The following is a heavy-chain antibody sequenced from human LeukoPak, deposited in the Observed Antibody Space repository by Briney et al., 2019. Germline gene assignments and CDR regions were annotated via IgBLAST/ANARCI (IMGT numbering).Heavy chain of an antibody. CDR1: GFTFSSYS. V-gene: IGHV3-21*04. Sequence: PGGSLRLSCAASGFTFSSYSMNWVRQAPGKGLEWVSSISSSSSYIYYADSVKGRFTISRDNSKNTLFLQMNSLRAEDTAVYYCAKDFKGLTIVSPGTFDYWGQGTLVTVSS. CDR2: ISSSSSYI. CDR3: AKDFKGLTIVSPGTFDY. J-gene: IGHJ4*02. D-gene: IGHD6-13*01.